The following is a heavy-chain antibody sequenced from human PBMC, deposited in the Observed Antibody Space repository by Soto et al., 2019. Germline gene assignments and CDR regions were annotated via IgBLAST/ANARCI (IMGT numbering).Heavy chain of an antibody. Sequence: PWGSLRLSCTASGFTFSIYAMHWVRQAPGKGLEWVAIISYDGTKIDYAGSVKGRFTISRDNSKNTLYLQMNSLTTEDTAVYYCARRDFYCRGRNCYSGDYAMDVWGQGTTVTVSS. V-gene: IGHV3-30-3*01. CDR1: GFTFSIYA. J-gene: IGHJ6*02. D-gene: IGHD2-15*01. CDR3: ARRDFYCRGRNCYSGDYAMDV. CDR2: ISYDGTKI.